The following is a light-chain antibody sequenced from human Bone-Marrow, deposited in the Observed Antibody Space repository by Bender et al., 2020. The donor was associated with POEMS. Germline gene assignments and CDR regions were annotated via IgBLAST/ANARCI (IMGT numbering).Light chain of an antibody. J-gene: IGLJ2*01. Sequence: QLVLTQSPSASASLGASVKLSCTLSSGHTTYAIAWHQQQPEKGPRYLMKVDSDGSHTKGDGVPDRFSGSSSGAERYLTISSLQSEDEADYYCQVWDSGRDVVTFGGGTKVSVL. CDR1: SGHTTYA. CDR2: VDSDGSH. CDR3: QVWDSGRDVVT. V-gene: IGLV4-69*01.